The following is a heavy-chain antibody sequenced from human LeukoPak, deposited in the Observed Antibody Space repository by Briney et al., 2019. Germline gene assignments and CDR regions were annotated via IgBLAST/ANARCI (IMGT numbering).Heavy chain of an antibody. Sequence: SQTLSLTCTVSGGSISGGDYYWSWIRQPPGKGLEWIGYIYYSGSTYYNPSLKSRVTISVDTSKNQFSLKLSSVTAADTAVYYCARVGWGGYDPYFDYWGQGTLVTVSS. CDR3: ARVGWGGYDPYFDY. J-gene: IGHJ4*02. V-gene: IGHV4-30-4*08. CDR1: GGSISGGDYY. CDR2: IYYSGST. D-gene: IGHD5-12*01.